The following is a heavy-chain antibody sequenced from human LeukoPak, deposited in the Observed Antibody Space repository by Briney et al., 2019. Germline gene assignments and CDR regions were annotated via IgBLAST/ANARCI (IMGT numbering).Heavy chain of an antibody. V-gene: IGHV3-30*18. J-gene: IGHJ4*02. CDR3: AKDESYDILTGIDY. D-gene: IGHD3-9*01. CDR1: GFTFSSYG. CDR2: ISYDGSNK. Sequence: GRSLDLSCAASGFTFSSYGMHGVRQAPGKGLEGVAVISYDGSNKYYADSVKGRFTISRDNSKNTLYLQMNSLRAEDTAVYYCAKDESYDILTGIDYWGQGTLVTVSS.